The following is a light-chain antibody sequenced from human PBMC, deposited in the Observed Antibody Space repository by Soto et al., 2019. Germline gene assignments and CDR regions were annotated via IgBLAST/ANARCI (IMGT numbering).Light chain of an antibody. J-gene: IGLJ2*01. CDR2: DVI. V-gene: IGLV2-14*01. Sequence: QSALTQPASVSGSPGQSITISCTGTSSDVGGYNYVSWYQQHPGKAPKLMIFDVINRPSGVSNRFSGSKSGNTASLTISGLQAEDEADYYCSSYTTGSTLFGGGTKLTVL. CDR1: SSDVGGYNY. CDR3: SSYTTGSTL.